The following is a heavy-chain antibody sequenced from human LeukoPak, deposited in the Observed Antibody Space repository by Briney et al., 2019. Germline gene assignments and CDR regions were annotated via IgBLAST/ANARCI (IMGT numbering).Heavy chain of an antibody. CDR3: PRKLRGSYYRTFDY. J-gene: IGHJ4*02. CDR1: GFTFDDYG. Sequence: GGSLRLSCAASGFTFDDYGMSWVRQAPGKGLEWVSGINWNGGSTGYADSVKGRFTISRDNAKNSLYLQMNSLRAEDTALYYCPRKLRGSYYRTFDYWGQGTLVTVSS. D-gene: IGHD1-26*01. V-gene: IGHV3-20*04. CDR2: INWNGGST.